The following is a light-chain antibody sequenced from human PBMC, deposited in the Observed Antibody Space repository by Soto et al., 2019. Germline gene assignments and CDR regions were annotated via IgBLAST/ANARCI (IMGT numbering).Light chain of an antibody. CDR3: CSYTFTYEA. V-gene: IGLV2-11*01. CDR1: TSDVGGYNY. CDR2: DVN. Sequence: QSALTQPRSVSGSPGQSVAISCSPITSDVGGYNYVSWYQQYPGKAPKLIIYDVNKRPSGVPDRFSGSKSGNTASLTISGLQADDEADYYCCSYTFTYEAFGGGTKLTVL. J-gene: IGLJ2*01.